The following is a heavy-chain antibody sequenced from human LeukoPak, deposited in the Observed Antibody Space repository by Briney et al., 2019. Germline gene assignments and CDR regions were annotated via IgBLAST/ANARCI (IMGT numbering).Heavy chain of an antibody. V-gene: IGHV3-43*01. CDR3: ARTPAIEAYFDY. CDR1: GFTFEDYT. D-gene: IGHD1-14*01. Sequence: GGSLRLSCAASGFTFEDYTMHWVRQAPGKGLEWVSLISWDGSSTYYADSVQGRFTISRDNSENSLYLQMNSLRAEDTAVYYCARTPAIEAYFDYWGQGTLVTVSS. J-gene: IGHJ4*02. CDR2: ISWDGSST.